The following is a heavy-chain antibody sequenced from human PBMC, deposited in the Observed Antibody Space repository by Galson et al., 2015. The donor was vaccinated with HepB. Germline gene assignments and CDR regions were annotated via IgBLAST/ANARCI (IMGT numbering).Heavy chain of an antibody. V-gene: IGHV1-45*02. CDR1: GYTFTYRY. CDR3: ASAQGWYSSSWYGGLDY. D-gene: IGHD6-13*01. Sequence: SVKVSCKASGYTFTYRYLHWVRQAPGQALEWMGWITPFNGNTNYAQKFQDRVTITRDRSMSTAYMELSSLRSEDTAMYYCASAQGWYSSSWYGGLDYWGQGTLVTVSS. CDR2: ITPFNGNT. J-gene: IGHJ4*02.